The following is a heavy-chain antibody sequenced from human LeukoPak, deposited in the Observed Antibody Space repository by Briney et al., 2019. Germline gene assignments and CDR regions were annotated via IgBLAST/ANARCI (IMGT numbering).Heavy chain of an antibody. V-gene: IGHV4-34*01. D-gene: IGHD6-19*01. CDR2: INHSGST. Sequence: SETLSLTCTVSGGSIMVAAYSWSWIRQPPGKGLEWIGEINHSGSTNYNPSLKSRVTISVDTSKNQFSLKLSSVTAADTAVYYCARVRRIAVAVHFDYWGQGTLVTVSS. CDR3: ARVRRIAVAVHFDY. J-gene: IGHJ4*02. CDR1: GGSIMVAAYS.